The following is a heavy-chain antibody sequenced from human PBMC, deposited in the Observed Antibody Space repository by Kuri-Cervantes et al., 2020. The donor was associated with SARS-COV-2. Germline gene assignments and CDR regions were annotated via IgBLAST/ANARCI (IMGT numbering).Heavy chain of an antibody. CDR2: ISAYNGNT. D-gene: IGHD3-22*01. CDR3: ARGERADYYDSSGYTFDY. Sequence: ASVKVSCKASGGAFSSYALTWVRQAPGQGLEWMGWISAYNGNTNYAQKLQGRVTMTTDTSTSTAYMELRSLRPDDTAVYYCARGERADYYDSSGYTFDYWGQGTLVTVSS. J-gene: IGHJ4*02. CDR1: GGAFSSYA. V-gene: IGHV1-18*01.